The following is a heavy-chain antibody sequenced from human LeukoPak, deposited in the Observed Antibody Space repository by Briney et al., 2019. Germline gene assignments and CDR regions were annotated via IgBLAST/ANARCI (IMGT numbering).Heavy chain of an antibody. V-gene: IGHV4-34*01. CDR2: INHSGSA. J-gene: IGHJ4*02. CDR1: GGSFSGYY. D-gene: IGHD3-22*01. CDR3: ARGCDDSSGYYQYYFDY. Sequence: SETLSLTCAVYGGSFSGYYWSWIRQPPGKGLEWIGEINHSGSANYNPSLKSRVTISVDTSKNQFSLKLSSVTAADTAVYYCARGCDDSSGYYQYYFDYWGQGTLVTVSS.